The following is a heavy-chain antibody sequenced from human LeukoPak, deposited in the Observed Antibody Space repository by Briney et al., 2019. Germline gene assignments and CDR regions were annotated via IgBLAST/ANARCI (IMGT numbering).Heavy chain of an antibody. V-gene: IGHV1-2*06. CDR1: GYTFTGYY. Sequence: AASVKVSCKASGYTFTGYYMHWLRQAPGQGLEWMGRINPNSGGTNYAQKFQGRVTMTRDTSISTAYMELSRLRSDDTAVHYCARDRRGVMNYFDYWGQGTLVTVSS. CDR2: INPNSGGT. J-gene: IGHJ4*02. CDR3: ARDRRGVMNYFDY. D-gene: IGHD3-16*01.